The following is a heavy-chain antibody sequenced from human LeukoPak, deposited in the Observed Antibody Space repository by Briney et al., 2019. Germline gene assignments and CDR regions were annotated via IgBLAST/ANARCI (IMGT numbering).Heavy chain of an antibody. Sequence: ASVKVSCKASGYTFTSYGISWVRQAPGQGLEWMGWISAYNGNTNYAQKLQGRVTMTTDTSTSTAYMELRSLRSDDTAVYYCARVQVRGVYYYYYYMDVWGKGTTVTISS. V-gene: IGHV1-18*01. J-gene: IGHJ6*03. CDR1: GYTFTSYG. CDR2: ISAYNGNT. CDR3: ARVQVRGVYYYYYYMDV. D-gene: IGHD3-10*01.